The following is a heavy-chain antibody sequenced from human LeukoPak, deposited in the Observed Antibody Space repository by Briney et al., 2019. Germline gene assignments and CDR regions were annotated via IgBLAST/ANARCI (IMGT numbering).Heavy chain of an antibody. CDR1: GFTFSTNA. D-gene: IGHD1-26*01. V-gene: IGHV3-30-3*01. J-gene: IGHJ5*02. CDR2: ISSDGSNE. Sequence: PGRSLRLSCAASGFTFSTNAMHWVRQAPGKGPEWVAVISSDGSNEYYADSVKGRFTISRDNSKNTLYLQMNSLRAEDTAVYYCAKVGGATYISRGWFDPWGQGTLVTVSS. CDR3: AKVGGATYISRGWFDP.